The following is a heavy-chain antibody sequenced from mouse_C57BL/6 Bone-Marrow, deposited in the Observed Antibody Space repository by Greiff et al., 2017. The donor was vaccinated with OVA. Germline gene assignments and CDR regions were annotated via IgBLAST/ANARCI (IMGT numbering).Heavy chain of an antibody. J-gene: IGHJ3*01. V-gene: IGHV14-4*01. D-gene: IGHD1-1*01. CDR3: TTYYGSSTGFAY. CDR2: IDPENGDT. Sequence: VQLQQSGAELVRPGASVTLSCTASGFNIKDDYMHWVKQRPAQGLEWIGWIDPENGDTEYASKFQGQATITADTSSNTAYLQLSSLTSEDTSVYYCTTYYGSSTGFAYWGQGTLVTVSS. CDR1: GFNIKDDY.